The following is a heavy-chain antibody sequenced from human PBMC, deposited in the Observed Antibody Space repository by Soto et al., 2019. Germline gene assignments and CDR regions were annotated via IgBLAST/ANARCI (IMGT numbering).Heavy chain of an antibody. V-gene: IGHV3-30*18. CDR3: AKDIYINTGPRNYYYGMDV. CDR1: GFTFSSYG. D-gene: IGHD1-1*01. J-gene: IGHJ6*02. CDR2: ISYDGSNK. Sequence: GGSLRLSCAASGFTFSSYGMHWVRQAPGKGLEWVAVISYDGSNKYYADSVKGRFTISRDNSKNTLYLQMNSLRAEDTAVYYCAKDIYINTGPRNYYYGMDVWGQGTTVTVSS.